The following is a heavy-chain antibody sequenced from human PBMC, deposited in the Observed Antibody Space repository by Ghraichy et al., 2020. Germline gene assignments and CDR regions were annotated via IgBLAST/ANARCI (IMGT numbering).Heavy chain of an antibody. D-gene: IGHD4/OR15-4a*01. Sequence: GESLRLSCAASGFTFRTYGMHWIRQAPGKGLEWVAVISYDGSNKYYADSVKGRFTISRDNSKNTLSLQMHSLRAEDTAVYYCVKDDVGATRPFDYWGQGTLVIVSS. CDR3: VKDDVGATRPFDY. CDR1: GFTFRTYG. J-gene: IGHJ4*02. V-gene: IGHV3-30*18. CDR2: ISYDGSNK.